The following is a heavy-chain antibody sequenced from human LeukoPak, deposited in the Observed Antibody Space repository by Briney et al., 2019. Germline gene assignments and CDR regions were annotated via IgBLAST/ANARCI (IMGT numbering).Heavy chain of an antibody. CDR2: ISSSGSTI. CDR1: GFTFSDYY. V-gene: IGHV3-11*04. CDR3: ATPGTWSGYYYYYMDL. D-gene: IGHD3-3*01. Sequence: GGSLRLSCAASGFTFSDYYMSWIRQAPGKGLEWVSYISSSGSTIYYADSVKGRFTISRDNAKNSLYLQMNSLRAEDTAVYYCATPGTWSGYYYYYMDLWGKGTTVTVSS. J-gene: IGHJ6*03.